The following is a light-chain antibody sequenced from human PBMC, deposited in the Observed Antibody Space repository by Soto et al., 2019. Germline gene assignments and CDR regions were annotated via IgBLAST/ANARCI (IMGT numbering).Light chain of an antibody. V-gene: IGKV1-39*01. CDR1: QSISSY. J-gene: IGKJ1*01. CDR3: HKSYSIPTWT. CDR2: AAS. Sequence: DIQMTQSPSSLSASVGDRVTITCRASQSISSYLNWYQQNPGKAPKLLIYAASSLQSGVPSRFSGSGSGTDFPLTISSLQPEDFATYYCHKSYSIPTWTFGPGTQVDIK.